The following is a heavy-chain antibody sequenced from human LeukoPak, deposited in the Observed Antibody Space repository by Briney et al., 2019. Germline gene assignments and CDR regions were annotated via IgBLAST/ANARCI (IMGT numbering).Heavy chain of an antibody. Sequence: GGSLRLSCAASGFTFSSYAMSWVRQAPGKGLEWVSYISSSSSTIYYADSVKGRFTISRDNAKNSLYLQMNSLRAEDTAVYYRTRDPYNGNDYSDTSGQRALVTASS. CDR2: ISSSSSTI. D-gene: IGHD5-12*01. J-gene: IGHJ5*02. CDR3: TRDPYNGNDYSDT. V-gene: IGHV3-48*01. CDR1: GFTFSSYA.